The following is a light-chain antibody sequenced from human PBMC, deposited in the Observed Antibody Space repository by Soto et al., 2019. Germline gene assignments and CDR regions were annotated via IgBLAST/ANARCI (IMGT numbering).Light chain of an antibody. CDR2: DAS. CDR1: QNINTW. J-gene: IGKJ2*01. CDR3: HQYYGYPYT. Sequence: DIPMTQSPSTLSASVGDRITITCRASQNINTWLAWYQQKPGRAPKVLIYDASSLESGVPSRISGSGSGTEFILTISSLQLDDFATYYCHQYYGYPYTFGQATKLEIK. V-gene: IGKV1-5*01.